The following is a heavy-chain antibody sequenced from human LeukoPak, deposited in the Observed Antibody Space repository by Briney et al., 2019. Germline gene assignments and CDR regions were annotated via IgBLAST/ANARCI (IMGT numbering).Heavy chain of an antibody. Sequence: GGSLRLFCAASGFTFSSYAMSWVRQAPGKGLEWVSAISGSGGSTYYADSVKGRFTISRDNSKNTLYLQMNSLRAEDTAVYYCAKALPRTTVTPAYFDYWGQGTLVTVSS. D-gene: IGHD4-17*01. CDR1: GFTFSSYA. J-gene: IGHJ4*02. CDR3: AKALPRTTVTPAYFDY. V-gene: IGHV3-23*01. CDR2: ISGSGGST.